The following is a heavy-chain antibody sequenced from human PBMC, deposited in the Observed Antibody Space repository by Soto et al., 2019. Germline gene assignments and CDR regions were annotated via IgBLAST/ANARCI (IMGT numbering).Heavy chain of an antibody. Sequence: QVQLVHSGAEVKKPGSSVKVSCKASGGTFSSYTISWVRQAPGQGLEWMGRIIPILGIANYAQKCQGRVTITAGKATSTAYMELSSLRAEDPAVSYCAREGRGVDVWGQGTTVTVSS. D-gene: IGHD3-16*01. V-gene: IGHV1-69*04. J-gene: IGHJ6*02. CDR2: IIPILGIA. CDR3: AREGRGVDV. CDR1: GGTFSSYT.